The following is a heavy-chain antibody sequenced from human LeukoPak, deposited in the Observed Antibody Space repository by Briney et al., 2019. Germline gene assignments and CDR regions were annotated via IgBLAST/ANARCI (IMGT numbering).Heavy chain of an antibody. CDR1: GFTFSSYS. CDR2: ISSSSSTI. J-gene: IGHJ4*02. V-gene: IGHV3-48*01. D-gene: IGHD3-10*01. CDR3: ARDIASRGVILNYFDY. Sequence: GGSLRLSCAASGFTFSSYSMNWVRQAPGKGLEWVSYISSSSSTIYYADSVKGRFTISRDSAKNSLYLQMNSLRAEDTAVYYCARDIASRGVILNYFDYWGQGTLVTVSS.